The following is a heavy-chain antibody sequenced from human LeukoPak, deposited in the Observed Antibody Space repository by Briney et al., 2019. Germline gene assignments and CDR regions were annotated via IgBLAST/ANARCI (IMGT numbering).Heavy chain of an antibody. Sequence: ASVKVSCKASGYTFTSYGISWVRQAPGQGLEWMGWISAYNGNTNYAQKLQGRVTMTTDTSTSTAYMELRSLRSDDTAVYYCARDRVHCTNGVCHYYYYYYGMDVWGQGTTVTVSS. CDR1: GYTFTSYG. CDR3: ARDRVHCTNGVCHYYYYYYGMDV. D-gene: IGHD2-8*01. J-gene: IGHJ6*02. CDR2: ISAYNGNT. V-gene: IGHV1-18*01.